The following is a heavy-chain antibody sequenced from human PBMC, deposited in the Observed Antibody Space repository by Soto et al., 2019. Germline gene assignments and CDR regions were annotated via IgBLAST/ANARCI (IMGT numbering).Heavy chain of an antibody. Sequence: GASVKVSCKTSGYTFNTYGINWVRQAPGQGLELMGWISAYDGKTTYAEKFQGRVTLTTDTSTSTAYMELRRLRSDDKAIYFCARDPHEFWTSYWFDPWGQGTPVTVSS. D-gene: IGHD3-3*01. V-gene: IGHV1-18*01. CDR1: GYTFNTYG. J-gene: IGHJ5*02. CDR2: ISAYDGKT. CDR3: ARDPHEFWTSYWFDP.